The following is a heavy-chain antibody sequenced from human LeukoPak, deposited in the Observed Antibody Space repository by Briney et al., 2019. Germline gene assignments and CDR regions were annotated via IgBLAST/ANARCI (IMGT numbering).Heavy chain of an antibody. CDR1: GFTVSNSY. J-gene: IGHJ4*02. Sequence: PGGSLRLSCAASGFTVSNSYMNWVRQAPGKGLEWVSLIYSGGGTYYADSVKGRFTISGDNSKNTLYLQMNSLRAEDTAVYYCARNYYDSSAYYYFDYWGQGTLVTVSS. V-gene: IGHV3-66*01. D-gene: IGHD3-22*01. CDR3: ARNYYDSSAYYYFDY. CDR2: IYSGGGT.